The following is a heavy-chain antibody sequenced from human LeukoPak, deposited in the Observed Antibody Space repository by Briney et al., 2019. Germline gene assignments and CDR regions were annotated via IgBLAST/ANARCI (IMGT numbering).Heavy chain of an antibody. CDR2: ISGSGGST. D-gene: IGHD3-10*01. CDR3: AKGAITMVRGVIVNDY. J-gene: IGHJ4*02. CDR1: GFTFSSYA. V-gene: IGHV3-23*01. Sequence: AGSLRLYCAASGFTFSSYAMSWVRPAPGQGLEWVSAISGSGGSTYYEDSVKGRFTISRDNSKNTLYLQMNSLRAEDTAVYYCAKGAITMVRGVIVNDYWGQGTLVTVSS.